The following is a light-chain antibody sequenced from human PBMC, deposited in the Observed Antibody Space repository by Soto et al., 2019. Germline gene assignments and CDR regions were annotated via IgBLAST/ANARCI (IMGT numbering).Light chain of an antibody. V-gene: IGKV1-8*01. J-gene: IGKJ5*01. CDR2: AAS. CDR1: QGISSY. CDR3: QQYENLPT. Sequence: AILMTQSPSSLSASPGDRVTITCRASQGISSYLAWYQQKPGKAPKLLIYAASALESGVPSRFSGSGSGTDFTFTISRLQPEDIATYYCQQYENLPTFGQGTRLEIK.